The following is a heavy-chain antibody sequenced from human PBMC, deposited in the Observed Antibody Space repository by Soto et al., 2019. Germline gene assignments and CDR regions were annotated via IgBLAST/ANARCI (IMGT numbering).Heavy chain of an antibody. CDR3: AKTPEIVATIHYYYYGMDV. V-gene: IGHV3-30*18. CDR1: GFIFSDYG. J-gene: IGHJ6*02. D-gene: IGHD5-12*01. CDR2: ISYDGGNK. Sequence: QVQLVESGGGVVQPGRSLKLSCAASGFIFSDYGMHWVRQAPGKGLEWVAVISYDGGNKFYADSVKGRLTISRDNSKNTLFLQMNRLRAEATAVYYCAKTPEIVATIHYYYYGMDVWGPGTRVTGPS.